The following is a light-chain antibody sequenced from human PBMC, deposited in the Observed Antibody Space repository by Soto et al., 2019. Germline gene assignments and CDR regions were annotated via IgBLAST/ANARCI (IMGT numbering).Light chain of an antibody. V-gene: IGKV3-11*01. J-gene: IGKJ1*01. Sequence: EILLTQSPATQSLSPGERATLSCRASESVGSYVAWYQHKPGQGPRLLIFDTSDRATGVPARFRGSGSGTDFTLTISGLEPEDFAVYYCQQRNEWPWTFGQGTKVEMK. CDR3: QQRNEWPWT. CDR2: DTS. CDR1: ESVGSY.